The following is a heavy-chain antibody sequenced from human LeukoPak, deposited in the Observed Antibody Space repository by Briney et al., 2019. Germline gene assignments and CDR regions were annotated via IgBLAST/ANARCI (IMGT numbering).Heavy chain of an antibody. D-gene: IGHD3-22*01. V-gene: IGHV4-4*02. CDR3: ARGWAYYDSSGYYYAPLHDAFDI. CDR2: IYHSGST. Sequence: KTSETLSLTCAVSGVSISSSNWWSWVRQPPGKGLEWIGEIYHSGSTNYNPSLKSRVTISVDKSKNQFSLKLSSVTAADTAVYYCARGWAYYDSSGYYYAPLHDAFDIWGQGTMVTVSS. CDR1: GVSISSSNW. J-gene: IGHJ3*02.